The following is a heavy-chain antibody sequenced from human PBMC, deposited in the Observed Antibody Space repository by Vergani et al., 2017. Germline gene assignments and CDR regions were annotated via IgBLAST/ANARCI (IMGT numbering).Heavy chain of an antibody. CDR2: IYYSGST. CDR1: GGSISSYY. D-gene: IGHD3-22*01. Sequence: QVQLQESGPGLVKPSETLSLTCTVSGGSISSYYWSWIRQPPGKGLEWIGYIYYSGSTNYNPSLKSRVTISVDTSKNQFSLKLSSVTAADTAVYYCARDVPHYYYDSSGYYNYYYYMDVWGKGTTVTVSS. J-gene: IGHJ6*03. CDR3: ARDVPHYYYDSSGYYNYYYYMDV. V-gene: IGHV4-59*01.